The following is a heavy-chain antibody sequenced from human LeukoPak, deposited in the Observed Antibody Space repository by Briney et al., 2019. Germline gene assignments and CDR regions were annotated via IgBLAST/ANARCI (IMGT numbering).Heavy chain of an antibody. CDR3: ARGGWELLRENWFDP. D-gene: IGHD1-26*01. J-gene: IGHJ5*02. Sequence: ASVKVSCKASGYTFSSYVMQWVRQAPGQGLEWMGWINPNSGGTNYAQKFQGRVTMTRDTSISTAYMELSRLRSDDTGVYYCARGGWELLRENWFDPWGQGTLVTVSS. CDR2: INPNSGGT. V-gene: IGHV1-2*02. CDR1: GYTFSSYV.